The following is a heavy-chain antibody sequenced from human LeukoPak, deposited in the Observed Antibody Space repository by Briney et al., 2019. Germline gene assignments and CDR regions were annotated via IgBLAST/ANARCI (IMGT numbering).Heavy chain of an antibody. CDR1: AGSISSYY. V-gene: IGHV4-4*07. Sequence: PSETLSCTCTVSAGSISSYYWSWIRQPAGKGLEWIGRIYTSGSTNYNPSLKSRVTMSVDTSRNQFSLKLSPVTAADTAVYYCAREARDGYNHVLFDYWGQGTLVTVSS. CDR3: AREARDGYNHVLFDY. CDR2: IYTSGST. J-gene: IGHJ4*02. D-gene: IGHD5-24*01.